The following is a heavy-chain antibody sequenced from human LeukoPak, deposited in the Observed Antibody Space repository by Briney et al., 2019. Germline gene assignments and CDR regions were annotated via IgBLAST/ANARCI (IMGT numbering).Heavy chain of an antibody. CDR1: GGSFSGYY. V-gene: IGHV4-34*01. Sequence: PSETLSLTCAVYGGSFSGYYWSWIRQPPGKGLEWIGEINHSGSTNYNPSLKSRVTISVDTSKNQFSLKLSSVTAADTAVYYCARGLYVGGTSDAFDIWGQGTMVTVSS. D-gene: IGHD1-26*01. CDR2: INHSGST. CDR3: ARGLYVGGTSDAFDI. J-gene: IGHJ3*02.